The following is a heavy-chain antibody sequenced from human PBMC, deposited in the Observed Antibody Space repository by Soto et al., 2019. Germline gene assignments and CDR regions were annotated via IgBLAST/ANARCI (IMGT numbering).Heavy chain of an antibody. CDR3: ARHDEPEFDY. D-gene: IGHD3-3*01. J-gene: IGHJ4*02. V-gene: IGHV4-34*01. CDR2: ISHRGST. CDR1: GGSFRGYY. Sequence: SETLSLTCAVYGGSFRGYYWSWIRQPPGKGLEWIGEISHRGSTNYSPSLKSRVIISADKSKNQFSLKLTSVTAADTAVYYCARHDEPEFDYWGPGTLVTVSS.